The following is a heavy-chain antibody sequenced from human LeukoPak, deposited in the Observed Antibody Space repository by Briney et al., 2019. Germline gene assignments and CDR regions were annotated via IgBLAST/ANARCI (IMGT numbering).Heavy chain of an antibody. Sequence: PGGSLRLSCAASGFTFSRHGMHWVRQAPGKGLEWVAFIRYDGSNKYYADSVKGRFPISRDKSKNTLSLQMNSLRAEDTAVYYCAKGSFYCSGNTCPQYYYYMDVWGKGTTVTVSS. D-gene: IGHD2-2*01. V-gene: IGHV3-30*02. CDR2: IRYDGSNK. CDR1: GFTFSRHG. CDR3: AKGSFYCSGNTCPQYYYYMDV. J-gene: IGHJ6*03.